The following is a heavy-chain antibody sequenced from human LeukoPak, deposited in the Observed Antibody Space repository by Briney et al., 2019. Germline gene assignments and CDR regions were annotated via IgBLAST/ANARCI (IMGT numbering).Heavy chain of an antibody. J-gene: IGHJ4*02. CDR2: IYHSGST. CDR3: ARGIPSETTVTVYYFDY. Sequence: PSETLSLTCTVSGYSISSGYYWGWIRQPPGKGLEWIGSIYHSGSTNYNPSLKSRVTISVDTSKNQFSLKLSSVTAADTAVYYCARGIPSETTVTVYYFDYWGQGTLVTVSS. D-gene: IGHD4-17*01. V-gene: IGHV4-38-2*02. CDR1: GYSISSGYY.